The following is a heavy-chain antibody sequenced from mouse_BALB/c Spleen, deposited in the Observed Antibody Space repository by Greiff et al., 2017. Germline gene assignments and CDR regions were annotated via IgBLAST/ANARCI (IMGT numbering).Heavy chain of an antibody. CDR1: GYSITSDYA. CDR3: ARWDYYGSSPLAMDY. V-gene: IGHV3-2*02. J-gene: IGHJ4*01. Sequence: EVQLVESGPGLVKPSQSLSLTCTVTGYSITSDYAWNWIRQFPGNKLEWMGYISYSGSTSYNPSLKSRISITRDTSKNQFFLQLNSVTTEDTATYYCARWDYYGSSPLAMDYWGQGTSVTVSS. CDR2: ISYSGST. D-gene: IGHD1-1*01.